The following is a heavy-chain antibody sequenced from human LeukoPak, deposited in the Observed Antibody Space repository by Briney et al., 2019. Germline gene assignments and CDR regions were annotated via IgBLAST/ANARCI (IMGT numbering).Heavy chain of an antibody. Sequence: PGGSLRLSCAASGFTVSSNYMSWVRQAPGKGLEWVSVIYSGGSTYYADSVKGRFTISRDNSKNTLYLQMNSLRAEDPAVYYCARETYYYDSSGYGGYGMDVWGQGTTVTVSS. D-gene: IGHD3-22*01. V-gene: IGHV3-53*01. CDR3: ARETYYYDSSGYGGYGMDV. CDR2: IYSGGST. J-gene: IGHJ6*02. CDR1: GFTVSSNY.